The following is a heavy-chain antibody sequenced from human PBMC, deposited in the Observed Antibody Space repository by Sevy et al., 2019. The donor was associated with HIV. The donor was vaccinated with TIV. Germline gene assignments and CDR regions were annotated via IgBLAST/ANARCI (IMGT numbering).Heavy chain of an antibody. CDR1: GGSISTSDFY. V-gene: IGHV4-39*01. Sequence: SETLSLTCTVSGGSISTSDFYWGWIRQSPGKGLEWIGSIFNSGITYYNPSLKSRVTISGDTSKNQFSLRVNSVTAADTAVYDCARHRFDSSYSAFDYWGQGALVTVSS. D-gene: IGHD6-19*01. J-gene: IGHJ4*02. CDR2: IFNSGIT. CDR3: ARHRFDSSYSAFDY.